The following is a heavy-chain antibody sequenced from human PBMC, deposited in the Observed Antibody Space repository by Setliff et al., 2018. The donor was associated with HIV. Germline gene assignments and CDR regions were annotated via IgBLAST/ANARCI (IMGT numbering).Heavy chain of an antibody. CDR3: ARDRIIGRGYTIRYYYMDV. CDR2: ISNNGGIT. CDR1: GFTFSSYG. V-gene: IGHV3-64*02. D-gene: IGHD3-16*02. Sequence: GGSLRLSCAASGFTFSSYGMHWVRQAPGKGLEYVSAISNNGGITYYGDSVKGRFTISRDNAQNSLYLQMNSLRAEDTAVYYCARDRIIGRGYTIRYYYMDVWGKGTTVTVSS. J-gene: IGHJ6*03.